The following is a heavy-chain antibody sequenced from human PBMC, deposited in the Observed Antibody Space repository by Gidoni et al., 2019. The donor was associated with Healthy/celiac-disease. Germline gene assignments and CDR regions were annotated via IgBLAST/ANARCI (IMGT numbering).Heavy chain of an antibody. J-gene: IGHJ3*02. V-gene: IGHV1-18*01. CDR1: GYTFTSYG. CDR2: ISAYNGNT. D-gene: IGHD3-9*01. Sequence: QVQLVQSGAEVKKPGASVKVSCKASGYTFTSYGISWVRQAPGQGLEWMGWISAYNGNTNYAQKLQGRVTMTTDTSTSTAYMELRSLRSDDTAVYYCARDQSPTYYDILTGLWVAFDIWGQGTMVTVSS. CDR3: ARDQSPTYYDILTGLWVAFDI.